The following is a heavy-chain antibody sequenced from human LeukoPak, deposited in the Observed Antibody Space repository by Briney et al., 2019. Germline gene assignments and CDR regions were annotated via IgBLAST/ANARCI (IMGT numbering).Heavy chain of an antibody. Sequence: SETLSLTCTVSGGSISSSSYYWGWIRQPPGKGLEWIGSIYYSGSTYYNPSLKSRVTMSVDTSKNQFSLKLSSVTAADTAVYYCARGGLAAAGPPYYYYYYMDVWGKGTTVTVSS. V-gene: IGHV4-39*07. J-gene: IGHJ6*03. CDR3: ARGGLAAAGPPYYYYYYMDV. CDR1: GGSISSSSYY. D-gene: IGHD6-13*01. CDR2: IYYSGST.